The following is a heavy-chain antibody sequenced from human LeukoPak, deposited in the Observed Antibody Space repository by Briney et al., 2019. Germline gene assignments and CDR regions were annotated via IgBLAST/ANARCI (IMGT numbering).Heavy chain of an antibody. CDR3: ARGKNGDSLFDY. CDR1: GFTFSSYA. CDR2: IDRDGSST. Sequence: PGGSLRLSCAASGFTFSSYAMSWVRQAPGKGLVWVSRIDRDGSSTTYADSVKGRFTISRDNAKNTLYLQMNSLRAGDTALYYCARGKNGDSLFDYWGQGTLVTVSS. D-gene: IGHD4-17*01. J-gene: IGHJ4*02. V-gene: IGHV3-74*01.